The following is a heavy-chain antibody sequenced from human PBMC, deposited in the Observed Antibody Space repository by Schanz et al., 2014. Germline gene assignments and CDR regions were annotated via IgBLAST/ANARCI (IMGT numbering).Heavy chain of an antibody. V-gene: IGHV3-23*01. CDR3: AKDMNREATAPES. J-gene: IGHJ5*02. CDR1: GFKFTDYA. D-gene: IGHD5-12*01. CDR2: INTADTT. Sequence: EVKLLESGGGLVQPGGSLRLSCAASGFKFTDYAMTWVRQAPGKGLEWVSAINTADTTYYADSVKGRFTVSRDNSKNTVYLHMNSLRDEDTAVYYCAKDMNREATAPESWGQGTLVVVSS.